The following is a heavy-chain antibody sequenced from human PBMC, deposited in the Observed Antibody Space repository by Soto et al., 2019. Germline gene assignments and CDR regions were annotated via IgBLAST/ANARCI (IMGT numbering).Heavy chain of an antibody. D-gene: IGHD6-13*01. J-gene: IGHJ5*02. V-gene: IGHV4-30-4*01. CDR3: ARGSEEKLDAQERWFDP. CDR2: IYYSGSA. CDR1: IGSITRSDYY. Sequence: SETLSLTCTVSIGSITRSDYYWRWIRQPPGKGLEWIGYIYYSGSAYYNPSLKSRVFISVDTSKNQFSLNLNSVAAADTAVYYCARGSEEKLDAQERWFDPWGQGTLVTVSS.